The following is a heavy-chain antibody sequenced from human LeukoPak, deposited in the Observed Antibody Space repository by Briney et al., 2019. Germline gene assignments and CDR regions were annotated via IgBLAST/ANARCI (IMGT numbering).Heavy chain of an antibody. CDR2: ISGSGGST. V-gene: IGHV3-23*01. Sequence: GGSLRLSCAASGFTFSSYAMSWVRQAPGKGLEWVSAISGSGGSTYYADSAKGRFTISRDNSKNTLYLQMNSLRAEDTAVYYCAKEGRYFDWLLPRDDAFDIWGQGTMVTVSS. CDR1: GFTFSSYA. D-gene: IGHD3-9*01. J-gene: IGHJ3*02. CDR3: AKEGRYFDWLLPRDDAFDI.